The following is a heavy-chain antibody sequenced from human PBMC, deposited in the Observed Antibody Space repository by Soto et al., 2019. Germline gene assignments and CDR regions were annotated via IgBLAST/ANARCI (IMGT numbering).Heavy chain of an antibody. CDR2: RSYDGSNK. J-gene: IGHJ3*02. CDR3: ARTGSSWTSNAFDI. CDR1: GFTFSSYA. Sequence: PGGSLRLSCAASGFTFSSYAMHWVRQAPGKGLEWVAVRSYDGSNKYYADSVKGRFTISRDNSKNTLYLQMNSLRAEDTAVYYCARTGSSWTSNAFDIWGQGTMVTVSS. D-gene: IGHD6-13*01. V-gene: IGHV3-30-3*01.